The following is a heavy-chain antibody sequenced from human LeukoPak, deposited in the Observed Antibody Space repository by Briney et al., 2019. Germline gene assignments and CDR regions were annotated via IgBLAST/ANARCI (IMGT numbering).Heavy chain of an antibody. CDR1: GGSISSGDYY. CDR2: IYYSGST. Sequence: SETLSLTCTVSGGSISSGDYYWSWIRQPPGKGLEWIGYIYYSGSTYYNPSLKGRVTISVDTSKNQFSLKLSSVTAADTAVYYCASCRYYYDSSGYYSREFDYWGQGTLVTVSS. J-gene: IGHJ4*02. D-gene: IGHD3-22*01. V-gene: IGHV4-30-4*08. CDR3: ASCRYYYDSSGYYSREFDY.